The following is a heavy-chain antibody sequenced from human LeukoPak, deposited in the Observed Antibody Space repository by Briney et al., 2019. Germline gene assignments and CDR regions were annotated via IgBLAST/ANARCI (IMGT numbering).Heavy chain of an antibody. Sequence: GGSLRLSCAASGFTFSSYGMHWVRQAPGKGLEWVAVIWYDGSNKYYADSVKGRFTISRDNSKNTLYLQMNSLRAEDTAVYYCAKDFGREYLDYWGQGTLVTVSS. CDR2: IWYDGSNK. CDR3: AKDFGREYLDY. V-gene: IGHV3-30*02. J-gene: IGHJ4*02. CDR1: GFTFSSYG. D-gene: IGHD2-15*01.